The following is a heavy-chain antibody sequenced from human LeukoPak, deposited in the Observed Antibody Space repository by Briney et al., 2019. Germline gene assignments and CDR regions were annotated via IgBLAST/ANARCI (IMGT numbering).Heavy chain of an antibody. Sequence: PGGSLRLSCAASGFTFSSYWMHWVRQAPGKGLVWVARINSDGSSTSYADSVKGRFTISRDNSKNTLYLQMNSLRAEDTAVYYCAATYGSGSRGDAFDIWGQGTMVTVSS. CDR1: GFTFSSYW. J-gene: IGHJ3*02. CDR3: AATYGSGSRGDAFDI. CDR2: INSDGSST. D-gene: IGHD3-10*01. V-gene: IGHV3-74*01.